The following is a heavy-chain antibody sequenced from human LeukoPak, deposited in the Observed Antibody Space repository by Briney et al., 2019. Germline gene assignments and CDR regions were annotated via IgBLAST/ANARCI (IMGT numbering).Heavy chain of an antibody. J-gene: IGHJ6*02. V-gene: IGHV3-48*03. CDR1: GFTFSGYA. CDR2: ISSTGGTI. D-gene: IGHD2-2*01. CDR3: ATADGDIVVVPAATYYYYYGMDV. Sequence: GGSLRLSCAASGFTFSGYAMNWVRQAPGKGLEWLSHISSTGGTIYYADSVKGRLTVSRDNAKNSLYLQMNSLRAEDTAVYYCATADGDIVVVPAATYYYYYGMDVWGQGTTVTVSS.